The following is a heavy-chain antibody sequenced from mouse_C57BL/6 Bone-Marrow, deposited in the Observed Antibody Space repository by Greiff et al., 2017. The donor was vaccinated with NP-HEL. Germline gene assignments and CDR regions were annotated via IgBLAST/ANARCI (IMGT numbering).Heavy chain of an antibody. V-gene: IGHV3-6*01. CDR2: ISYDGSN. Sequence: EVQLQESGPGLVKPSQSLSLTCSVTGYSITSGYYWNWIRQFPGNKLEWMGYISYDGSNNYNPSLKNRISITRDTSKNQFFLKLNSVTTEDTATYYCARGSMKVGDAMDYWGQGTSVTVSS. CDR3: ARGSMKVGDAMDY. J-gene: IGHJ4*01. D-gene: IGHD2-3*01. CDR1: GYSITSGYY.